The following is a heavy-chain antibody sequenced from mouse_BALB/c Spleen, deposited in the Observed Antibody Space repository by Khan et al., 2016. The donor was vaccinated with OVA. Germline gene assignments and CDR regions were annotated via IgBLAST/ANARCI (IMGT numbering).Heavy chain of an antibody. J-gene: IGHJ2*01. CDR1: GYTFTAYV. D-gene: IGHD2-14*01. CDR2: IYPFNDDT. Sequence: VQLQQSGPELVKPGASVKMSCTASGYTFTAYVIHWVKQKPGQGLDWIGYIYPFNDDTKYNEKFKGKATLTSDKSSSTAYMELSSLTSEDSAVXYCARNLRYDVYFDSWGQGTTLTVSS. CDR3: ARNLRYDVYFDS. V-gene: IGHV1S136*01.